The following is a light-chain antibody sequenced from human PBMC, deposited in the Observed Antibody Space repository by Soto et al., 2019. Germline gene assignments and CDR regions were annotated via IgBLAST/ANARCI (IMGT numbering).Light chain of an antibody. CDR3: LQHDSYPWT. V-gene: IGKV1-17*03. CDR2: LAS. J-gene: IGKJ1*01. Sequence: DIQMTQSPSALSASVGDRVTITCRASHVISNYLAWFQQKPGRVPRRLLYLASSLDSGVPSRFSGSGSGAQFTLTISNLQPEDFATYYCLQHDSYPWTFGQGTKVEIK. CDR1: HVISNY.